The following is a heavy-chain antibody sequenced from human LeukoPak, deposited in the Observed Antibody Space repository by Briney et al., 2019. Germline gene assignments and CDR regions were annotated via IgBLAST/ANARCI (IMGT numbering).Heavy chain of an antibody. CDR1: GGTFSSYT. V-gene: IGHV1-69*04. CDR3: ARDRDSSGWYYFDY. J-gene: IGHJ4*02. CDR2: IIPILGIA. Sequence: ASVKVSCKASGGTFSSYTISWVRQAPGQGLEWMGRIIPILGIANYAQKFQGRVTITADKSTSTAYMELSSLRSEDTAVYYCARDRDSSGWYYFDYWGRGTLVTVSS. D-gene: IGHD6-19*01.